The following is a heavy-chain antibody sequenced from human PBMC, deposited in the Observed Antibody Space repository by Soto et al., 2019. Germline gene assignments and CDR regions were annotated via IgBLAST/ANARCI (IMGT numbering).Heavy chain of an antibody. CDR3: AGGGAGTGPFTWELPDH. J-gene: IGHJ4*02. CDR1: GNTFTYRY. Sequence: QMQLVQSGAEVKKTGSSVTVSCNALGNTFTYRYIHWVRQAPGQALEWMGWITPFSGDVHYAQKFQERVTITRDRSINTAYMQMSSLRSEDTAMYFCAGGGAGTGPFTWELPDHWGQGTLVTVSS. CDR2: ITPFSGDV. V-gene: IGHV1-45*02. D-gene: IGHD1-26*01.